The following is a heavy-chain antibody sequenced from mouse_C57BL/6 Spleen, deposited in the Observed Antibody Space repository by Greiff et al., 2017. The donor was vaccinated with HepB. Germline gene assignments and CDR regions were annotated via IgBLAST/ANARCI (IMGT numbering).Heavy chain of an antibody. J-gene: IGHJ4*01. CDR3: ATQGVVAPYYAMDY. Sequence: VQLQQSGPELVKPGASAKISCKASGYSFTDYNMNWVKQSNGKSLEWIGVINPNYGTTSYNQKFKGKATLTVDQSSSTAYMQLNSLTSEDSAVYYCATQGVVAPYYAMDYWGQGTSVTVSS. CDR2: INPNYGTT. CDR1: GYSFTDYN. V-gene: IGHV1-39*01. D-gene: IGHD1-1*01.